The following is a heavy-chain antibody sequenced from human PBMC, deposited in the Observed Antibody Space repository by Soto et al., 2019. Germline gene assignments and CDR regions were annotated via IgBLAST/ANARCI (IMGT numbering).Heavy chain of an antibody. CDR3: ARLNTAMVTLNYYYGMDV. V-gene: IGHV5-51*07. CDR2: IYHGDSDT. CDR1: GYSFTSYG. D-gene: IGHD5-18*01. J-gene: IGHJ6*01. Sequence: PGESLTISCEVSGYSFTSYGIGWVHQMPGKGLEWMGIIYHGDSDTRYSPSFQCQVTISADKSISTAYLQWSSLKASDTSMYYCARLNTAMVTLNYYYGMDVWGQGTTVTVSS.